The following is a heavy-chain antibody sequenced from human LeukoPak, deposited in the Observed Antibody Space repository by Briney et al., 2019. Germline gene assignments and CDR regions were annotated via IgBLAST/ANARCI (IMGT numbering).Heavy chain of an antibody. J-gene: IGHJ3*02. CDR2: IRYDGSNK. CDR3: AKTGGAATGISAFDI. CDR1: GFTFSSYG. V-gene: IGHV3-30*02. D-gene: IGHD1-1*01. Sequence: GGSLRLSCAASGFTFSSYGMHWVRQAPGKGLEWVAFIRYDGSNKYYADSVKGRFTISRDNSKNTLYLQMNSLRAEDTAVYYCAKTGGAATGISAFDIWGQGTMVTVSS.